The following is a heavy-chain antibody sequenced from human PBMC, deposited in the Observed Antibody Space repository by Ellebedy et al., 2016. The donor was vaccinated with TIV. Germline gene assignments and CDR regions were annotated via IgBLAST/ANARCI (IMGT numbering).Heavy chain of an antibody. V-gene: IGHV3-74*01. J-gene: IGHJ6*02. D-gene: IGHD5-18*01. CDR3: ARGPWIQPNYYYYGMDF. CDR2: INSDGSST. Sequence: GESLKISCAASGFTFSSYWMHWVRQAPGKGLVWVSRINSDGSSTSYADSVKGRFTISRHHSKNTLYLQMNSLRAEYTAVYYRARGPWIQPNYYYYGMDFWGQGTTVTVSS. CDR1: GFTFSSYW.